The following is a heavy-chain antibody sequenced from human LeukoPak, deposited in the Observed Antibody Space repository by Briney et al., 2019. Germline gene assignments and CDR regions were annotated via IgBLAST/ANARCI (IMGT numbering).Heavy chain of an antibody. CDR2: IYSSGST. CDR3: ARQSTIAAARIDP. V-gene: IGHV4-39*01. Sequence: SETLSLTCTVSGGSISSSYYYWGWIRQPPGKGLEWIGSIYSSGSTYYNPSLKSRVTISVDTSKNQFSLKLTSVTAADTAVYYCARQSTIAAARIDPWGQGTLVTVSS. J-gene: IGHJ5*02. CDR1: GGSISSSYYY. D-gene: IGHD6-25*01.